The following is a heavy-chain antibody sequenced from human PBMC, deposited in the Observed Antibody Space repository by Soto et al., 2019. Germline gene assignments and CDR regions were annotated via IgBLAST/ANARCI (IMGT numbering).Heavy chain of an antibody. D-gene: IGHD3-10*01. CDR3: ARGDFGSGSYYNPTPTWFDP. CDR2: IYYSGST. J-gene: IGHJ5*02. Sequence: SETLSLTCTVSGGSISSSSYYWGWIRQPPGKGLEWIGSIYYSGSTYYNPSLKSRVTISVDTSKNQFSLKMSSVTAADTAVYYCARGDFGSGSYYNPTPTWFDPWGQGALVTVSS. V-gene: IGHV4-39*01. CDR1: GGSISSSSYY.